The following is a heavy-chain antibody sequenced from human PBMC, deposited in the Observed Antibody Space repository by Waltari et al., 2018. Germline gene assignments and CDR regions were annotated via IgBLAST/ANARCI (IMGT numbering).Heavy chain of an antibody. CDR3: TRDRVGGSHYFGMDV. Sequence: QVQLVESGGGVVQPGMSLRLSCVGSGFTFGTYAVHWVRHAPGKGLEWVAVISGHGNDRYPADAVKGRFTISRDNSRSTVYLQMNSLTVEDTAVFYGTRDRVGGSHYFGMDVWGQGTTVTVSS. V-gene: IGHV3-30-3*01. CDR2: ISGHGNDR. CDR1: GFTFGTYA. D-gene: IGHD1-26*01. J-gene: IGHJ6*02.